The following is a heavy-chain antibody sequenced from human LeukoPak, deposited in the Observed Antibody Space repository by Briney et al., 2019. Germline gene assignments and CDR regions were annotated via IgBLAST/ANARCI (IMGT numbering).Heavy chain of an antibody. CDR3: ARRGYCSSTSCWTTRSFRYWFDP. CDR2: INHSGST. V-gene: IGHV4-34*01. J-gene: IGHJ5*02. CDR1: GGSFSGYY. Sequence: SETLSLTCAVYGGSFSGYYWSWIRQPPGKGLEWIGEINHSGSTNYNPSLKSRVTISVDTSKNQFSLRLSSVTAADTAVYYCARRGYCSSTSCWTTRSFRYWFDPWGQGTLVTVSS. D-gene: IGHD2-2*01.